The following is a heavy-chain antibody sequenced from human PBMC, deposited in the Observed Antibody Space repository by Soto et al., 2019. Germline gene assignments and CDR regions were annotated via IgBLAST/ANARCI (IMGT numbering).Heavy chain of an antibody. Sequence: SETLSLTCTVSGGSVSSGDYFWSWHRQSPGKRLEWIAYIYDSGITNYNPSLKSRATISVDTSKSQVSLTRTSMTAADAALYYCARSPNYYYYGFGVWGQGTAVTVAS. D-gene: IGHD3-10*01. CDR1: GGSVSSGDYF. V-gene: IGHV4-61*08. CDR3: ARSPNYYYYGFGV. J-gene: IGHJ6*01. CDR2: IYDSGIT.